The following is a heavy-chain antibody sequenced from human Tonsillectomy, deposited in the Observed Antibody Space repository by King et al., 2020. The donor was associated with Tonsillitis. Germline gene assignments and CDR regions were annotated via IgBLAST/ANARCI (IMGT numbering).Heavy chain of an antibody. CDR3: STDRY. V-gene: IGHV3-15*07. Sequence: VQLVESGGGLVKPGGSLRLSCAASGFIFSNAWMNWVRQAPGKGLEWVGRIKSKTDGGPTDYAAPVKGRFTISRDDSKNTLYLQMNSLQTEDTAVYYCSTDRYWGQGTLVTVSS. CDR1: GFIFSNAW. J-gene: IGHJ4*02. CDR2: IKSKTDGGPT.